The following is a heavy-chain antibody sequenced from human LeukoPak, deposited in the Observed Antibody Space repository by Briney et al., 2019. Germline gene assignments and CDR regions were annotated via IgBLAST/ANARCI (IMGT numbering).Heavy chain of an antibody. CDR2: ISYDGSNK. D-gene: IGHD3-9*01. CDR1: GFTFSSYG. Sequence: GGSLRLSCGASGFTFSSYGMHWVRQAPGKGLEWVAVISYDGSNKYYADSVKGRFTISRDNSKNTLYLQMNSLRAEDTAVYYCARDYPVILTGYDNGDYWGQGTLVTVSS. J-gene: IGHJ4*02. V-gene: IGHV3-33*05. CDR3: ARDYPVILTGYDNGDY.